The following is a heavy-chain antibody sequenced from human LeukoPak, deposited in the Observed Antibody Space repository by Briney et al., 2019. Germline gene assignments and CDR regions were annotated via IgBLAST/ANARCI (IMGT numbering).Heavy chain of an antibody. V-gene: IGHV4-39*01. CDR3: VRRDQYVSSDY. CDR2: IYYTGTT. CDR1: GGSITSSSYF. D-gene: IGHD3-16*01. Sequence: KLSETLSLTCTVSGGSITSSSYFWDWIRQPPGKGLEWIGTIYYTGTTYYNPSLKSRVTISVDTSKNQFSLKLTSVTAADTAVYSCVRRDQYVSSDYWGQGTLVTVSS. J-gene: IGHJ4*02.